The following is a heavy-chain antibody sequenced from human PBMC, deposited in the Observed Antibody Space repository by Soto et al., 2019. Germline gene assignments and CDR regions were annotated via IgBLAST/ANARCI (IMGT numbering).Heavy chain of an antibody. V-gene: IGHV3-48*03. J-gene: IGHJ4*02. CDR1: GFTFSTYE. CDR2: ISSSGNTI. Sequence: EVQLVESGGGLVQPGGSLRLSCAASGFTFSTYEMNWVRQAPGKGLEWVSYISSSGNTIFYADSVKGRFTISRDNAKNSLYLQINGLRAEDTVVYYCARSGAVAGNDYWGQGTLVTVSS. D-gene: IGHD6-19*01. CDR3: ARSGAVAGNDY.